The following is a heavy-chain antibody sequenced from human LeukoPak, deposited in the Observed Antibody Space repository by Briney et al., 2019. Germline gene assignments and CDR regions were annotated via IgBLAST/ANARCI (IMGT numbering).Heavy chain of an antibody. J-gene: IGHJ6*03. D-gene: IGHD3-22*01. V-gene: IGHV3-23*01. CDR1: GFTFSSQA. CDR3: AKAYYDTSGYYSYYYYYMDV. Sequence: GGSLRLSCAASGFTFSSQAMSWVRQAPGKGLEWGSIISGTGDSTLYADSVKGRSTISRDNSKYTLYLQMNSLRAEDTAVYYCAKAYYDTSGYYSYYYYYMDVWGKGTTVTVSS. CDR2: ISGTGDST.